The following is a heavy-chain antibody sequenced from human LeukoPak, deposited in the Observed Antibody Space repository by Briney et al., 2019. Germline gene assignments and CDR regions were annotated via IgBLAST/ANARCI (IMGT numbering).Heavy chain of an antibody. CDR1: GFTFSSYA. CDR3: ARDIAAAGFNWFDP. V-gene: IGHV3-20*04. D-gene: IGHD6-13*01. Sequence: PGGSLRLSCAASGFTFSSYAMSWVRQAPGKGLEWVSGINWNGGSTGYADSVKGRFTISRDNAKNSLYLQMNSLRAEDTALYYCARDIAAAGFNWFDPWGQGTLVTVSS. J-gene: IGHJ5*02. CDR2: INWNGGST.